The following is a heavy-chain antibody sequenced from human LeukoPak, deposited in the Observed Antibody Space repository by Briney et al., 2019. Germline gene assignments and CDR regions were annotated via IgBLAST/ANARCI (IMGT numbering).Heavy chain of an antibody. Sequence: GGSLRLSCAASGFTFSSYSMNWVRQAPGEGLEWVSYISSLSGTIYYADSVKGRFTISRDNAKNSLYLEMNSLRAEDTAVYYCARGRRIAARPVYFDYWGQGTLVTVSS. J-gene: IGHJ4*02. V-gene: IGHV3-48*04. D-gene: IGHD6-6*01. CDR2: ISSLSGTI. CDR1: GFTFSSYS. CDR3: ARGRRIAARPVYFDY.